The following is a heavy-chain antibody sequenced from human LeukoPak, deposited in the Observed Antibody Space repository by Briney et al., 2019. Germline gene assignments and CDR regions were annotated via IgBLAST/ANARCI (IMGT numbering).Heavy chain of an antibody. CDR2: IYTSGT. D-gene: IGHD3-10*01. V-gene: IGHV4-61*09. J-gene: IGHJ3*02. CDR1: GGSISSGNYY. Sequence: SETLSLTCTVSGGSISSGNYYWSWIRQPAGKGLEWIGHIYTSGTTYNPSPKSRVTISVDTSKNQFSLKLSSVTAADTAVYYCARLYVLLTDAFDIWGQGTMVTVSS. CDR3: ARLYVLLTDAFDI.